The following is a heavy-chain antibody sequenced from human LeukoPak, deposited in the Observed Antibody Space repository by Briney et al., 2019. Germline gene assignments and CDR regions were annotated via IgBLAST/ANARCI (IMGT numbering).Heavy chain of an antibody. V-gene: IGHV3-9*03. CDR2: ISGYSDSI. J-gene: IGHJ4*02. CDR3: AKNGGSHRLNGYFDY. Sequence: GGSLRLSCAASGLTFDNYGMHWVRQVPGKGLEWVSGISGYSDSIGYAESVKGRFIISRDNAKNSLYLQMNSLRADDMAFYYCAKNGGSHRLNGYFDYWGQGILVTVSS. CDR1: GLTFDNYG. D-gene: IGHD3-9*01.